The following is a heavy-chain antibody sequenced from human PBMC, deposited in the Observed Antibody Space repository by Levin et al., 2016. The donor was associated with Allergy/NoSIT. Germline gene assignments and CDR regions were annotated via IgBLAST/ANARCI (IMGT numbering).Heavy chain of an antibody. CDR3: AKDPELTYYHESSGFYGACDV. J-gene: IGHJ3*01. CDR2: IWYDGSNK. Sequence: GGSLRLSCAASGFTFSNYGMHWVRQAPGKGLEWVAVIWYDGSNKYYEDSVKGRFTISRDNSKNMMYLQMNNLRAEDTAVYYCAKDPELTYYHESSGFYGACDVWGQGTKVTVSS. V-gene: IGHV3-33*06. CDR1: GFTFSNYG. D-gene: IGHD3-22*01.